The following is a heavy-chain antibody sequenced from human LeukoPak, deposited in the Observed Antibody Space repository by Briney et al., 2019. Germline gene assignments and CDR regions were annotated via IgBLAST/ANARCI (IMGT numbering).Heavy chain of an antibody. V-gene: IGHV3-23*01. Sequence: PGGSLRLSCAASGFTFSSYAMSWVRQAPGKGLEWVSAISGSGGSTYYADSVKGRFTISRDNSKNTLYLQMNSLRAEDTAVYYCASRRASSWYEGFDYWGQGTPVTVSS. D-gene: IGHD6-13*01. CDR1: GFTFSSYA. CDR2: ISGSGGST. J-gene: IGHJ4*02. CDR3: ASRRASSWYEGFDY.